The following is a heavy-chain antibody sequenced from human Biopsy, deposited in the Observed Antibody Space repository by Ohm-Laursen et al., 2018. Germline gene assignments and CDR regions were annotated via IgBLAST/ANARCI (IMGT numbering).Heavy chain of an antibody. CDR2: INPNSGNA. CDR1: GYTFAGYY. J-gene: IGHJ6*02. Sequence: SVKASCKASGYTFAGYYLHWVRQAPGPGLEWMGWINPNSGNANYAQSFQGRLTVTRDTSISTAYMELTSLTFDDTAIYYCARVPAYPSIDGYYGLDLWGQGTTVIVSS. CDR3: ARVPAYPSIDGYYGLDL. D-gene: IGHD3-9*01. V-gene: IGHV1-2*02.